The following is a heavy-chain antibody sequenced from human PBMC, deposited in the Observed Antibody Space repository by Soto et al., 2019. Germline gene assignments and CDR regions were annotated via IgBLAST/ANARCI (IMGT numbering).Heavy chain of an antibody. CDR1: GFTFSNAW. V-gene: IGHV3-15*07. CDR2: IKSKTDGGTT. D-gene: IGHD1-1*01. Sequence: PGGSLRLSCAASGFTFSNAWMNWVRQAPGKGLEWVGRIKSKTDGGTTDYAAPVKGRFTISRDDSKNTLYLQMNSLKTEDTAVYYFTTEPPLGSKWNDFYGMDVWGQGTTVTVSS. CDR3: TTEPPLGSKWNDFYGMDV. J-gene: IGHJ6*02.